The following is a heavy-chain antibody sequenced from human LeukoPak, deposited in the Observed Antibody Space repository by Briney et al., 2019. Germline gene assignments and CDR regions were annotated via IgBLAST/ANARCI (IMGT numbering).Heavy chain of an antibody. CDR2: ISRSGNDI. CDR1: GFTFSSYS. J-gene: IGHJ4*02. V-gene: IGHV3-21*01. Sequence: GGSLRLSCAASGFTFSSYSMNWVRQAPGKGLEWVSCISRSGNDIYYADSVKGRFTISRDNAKNSLYLQMNSLRAEDTAVYYCARDETPYYWGQGTLVTVSS. CDR3: ARDETPYY.